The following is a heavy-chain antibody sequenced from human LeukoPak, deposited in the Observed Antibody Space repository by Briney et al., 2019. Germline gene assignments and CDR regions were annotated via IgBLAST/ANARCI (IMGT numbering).Heavy chain of an antibody. CDR3: ARRAGAYSHPYDY. J-gene: IGHJ4*02. CDR2: IYSGVGP. CDR1: GFTFSSYN. Sequence: PGGSLRLSCAASGFTFSSYNMSWVRQAPGKGLEWVSFIYSGVGPHYSDSVKGRFTISRDDSKNTLYLQMNSLRAEDTAVYYCARRAGAYSHPYDYWGQGTLVTVSS. V-gene: IGHV3-53*01. D-gene: IGHD4/OR15-4a*01.